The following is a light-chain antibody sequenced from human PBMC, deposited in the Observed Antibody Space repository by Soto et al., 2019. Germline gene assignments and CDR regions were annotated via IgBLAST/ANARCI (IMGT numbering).Light chain of an antibody. V-gene: IGKV3-20*01. CDR1: QSVSSSY. Sequence: EIVLTQSPGTLSLSPGERATLSCRASQSVSSSYLAWYQQPPGQAPRLLIYGASSRATGIPDRFSGSGSGTDFTLTISRLEPEDVAVYYWQQYGSSPRTFGQGTKVEIK. CDR3: QQYGSSPRT. CDR2: GAS. J-gene: IGKJ1*01.